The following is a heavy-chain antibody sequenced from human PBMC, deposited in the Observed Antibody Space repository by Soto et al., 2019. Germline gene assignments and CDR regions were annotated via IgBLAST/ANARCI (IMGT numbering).Heavy chain of an antibody. J-gene: IGHJ6*02. V-gene: IGHV1-69*01. CDR2: IIPISDTT. CDR3: ARSQGSSTSLEIYYYYYYGMDV. CDR1: GGTFSSYA. D-gene: IGHD2-2*01. Sequence: QVQLVQSGAEVKKPGSSVKVSCKASGGTFSSYAISWVRQAPGRGLEWMGGIIPISDTTNYAQKFQGRVTIPADESTSTAYMELSSVRSEDTAVYYCARSQGSSTSLEIYYYYYYGMDVWGQGTTVTVSS.